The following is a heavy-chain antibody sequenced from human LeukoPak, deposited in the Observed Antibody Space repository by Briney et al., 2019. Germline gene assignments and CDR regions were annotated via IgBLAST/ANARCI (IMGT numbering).Heavy chain of an antibody. D-gene: IGHD1-26*01. CDR3: ARDAGGWELPYYFDY. CDR1: GFTFSGYA. V-gene: IGHV3-33*08. CDR2: IWYDGSNK. J-gene: IGHJ4*02. Sequence: GGSLRLSCAASGFTFSGYAIHWVRQAPGKGLEWVAVIWYDGSNKYYADSVKGRFTISRDNSKNTLYLQMNSLRAEDTAVYYCARDAGGWELPYYFDYWGQGTLVTVSS.